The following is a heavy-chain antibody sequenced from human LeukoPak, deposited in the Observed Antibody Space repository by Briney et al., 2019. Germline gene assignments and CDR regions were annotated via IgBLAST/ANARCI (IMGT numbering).Heavy chain of an antibody. CDR2: INSDGSNT. V-gene: IGHV3-74*03. CDR3: AKDEYYYGMDV. J-gene: IGHJ6*02. Sequence: PGGSLRLSCAASGFTFSSSWMHWVRQAPGMGLVWVSHINSDGSNTKYADSVKGRFTIPRDNARNSLYLQMNSLRAEDTALYYCAKDEYYYGMDVWGQGTTVTVSS. CDR1: GFTFSSSW.